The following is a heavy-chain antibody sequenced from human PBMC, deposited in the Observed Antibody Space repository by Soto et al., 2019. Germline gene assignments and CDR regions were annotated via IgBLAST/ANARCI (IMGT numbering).Heavy chain of an antibody. Sequence: PGGSLRLSCAGSGFIFGDYAMSWVRQAPGKGLEWVANIKEDGSEKNYVDSVKGRFTISRDNAKNSLYLQMISLRAEDTAVYFCVRDWNWNYLLWGQGALVTVSS. CDR1: GFIFGDYA. V-gene: IGHV3-7*01. J-gene: IGHJ4*02. CDR2: IKEDGSEK. D-gene: IGHD1-7*01. CDR3: VRDWNWNYLL.